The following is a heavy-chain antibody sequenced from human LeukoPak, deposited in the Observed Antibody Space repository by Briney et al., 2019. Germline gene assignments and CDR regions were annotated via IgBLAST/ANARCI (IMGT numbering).Heavy chain of an antibody. CDR2: ISWNSGSI. V-gene: IGHV3-9*01. D-gene: IGHD1-26*01. CDR1: GFTFDDYA. J-gene: IGHJ4*02. CDR3: AKDISHSGSYPGY. Sequence: GRSLRLSCAASGFTFDDYAMHWVRQAPGKGLEWVSGISWNSGSIGYADSVKGRFTISRDNAKNSLYLQMNSLRAEDTALYCCAKDISHSGSYPGYWGQGTLVTVSS.